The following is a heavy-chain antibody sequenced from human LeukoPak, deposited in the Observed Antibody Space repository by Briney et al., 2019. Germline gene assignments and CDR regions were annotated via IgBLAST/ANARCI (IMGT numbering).Heavy chain of an antibody. V-gene: IGHV4-39*07. CDR1: GGSISSSSYY. CDR2: IYYSAST. Sequence: SETLSLTCTVSGGSISSSSYYWGWIRQPPGKGLEWIGSIYYSASTYYNPSLKSRVTISVDTSKNQFSLKLSSVTAADTAVYYCASDRIEVDAFDIWGQGTMVTVSS. D-gene: IGHD2-15*01. J-gene: IGHJ3*02. CDR3: ASDRIEVDAFDI.